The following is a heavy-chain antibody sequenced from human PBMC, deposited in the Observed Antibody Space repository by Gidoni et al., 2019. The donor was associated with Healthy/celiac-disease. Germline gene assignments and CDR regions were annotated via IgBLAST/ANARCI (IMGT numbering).Heavy chain of an antibody. Sequence: QVQLVQSGAEVKKPGASVKVSCKASGYTFTSYGISWVRQAPGQGLEWMGWISAYNGNTNYAQKLQGRVTMTTDTSTSTAYMELRSLRSDDTAVYYCARVRGLGFRELWGRADAFDIWGQGTMVTVSS. D-gene: IGHD3-10*01. CDR1: GYTFTSYG. J-gene: IGHJ3*02. CDR2: ISAYNGNT. CDR3: ARVRGLGFRELWGRADAFDI. V-gene: IGHV1-18*01.